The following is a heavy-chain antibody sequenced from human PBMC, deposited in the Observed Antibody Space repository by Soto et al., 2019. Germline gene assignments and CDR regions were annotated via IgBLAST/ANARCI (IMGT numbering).Heavy chain of an antibody. J-gene: IGHJ4*02. D-gene: IGHD4-17*01. CDR3: ARVRATDYEIDY. Sequence: XGSLRLSCTASGFMFGSYWMTWVRHVPGKGLQWVANIKRDGSEKYYVDFVKGRFTISRDNADNSVFLDMNNLRVDDTATYYCARVRATDYEIDYWGQGALVTVSS. V-gene: IGHV3-7*03. CDR2: IKRDGSEK. CDR1: GFMFGSYW.